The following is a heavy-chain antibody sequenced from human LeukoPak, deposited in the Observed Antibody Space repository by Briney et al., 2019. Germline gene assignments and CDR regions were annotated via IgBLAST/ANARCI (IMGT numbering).Heavy chain of an antibody. J-gene: IGHJ6*02. Sequence: ASVKVSCKASGYTFTSYGISWVRQAPGQGLEWMGWISAYNGNTNYAQKLQGRVTMTTDASTSTAYMELRSLRSDDTAVYYCARGEHHYYYYGMDVWGQGTTVTVSS. CDR3: ARGEHHYYYYGMDV. CDR2: ISAYNGNT. CDR1: GYTFTSYG. V-gene: IGHV1-18*01.